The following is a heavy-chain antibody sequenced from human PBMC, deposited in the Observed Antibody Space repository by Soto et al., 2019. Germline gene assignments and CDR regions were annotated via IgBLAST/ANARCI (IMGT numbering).Heavy chain of an antibody. CDR2: IYYSGST. Sequence: SETLSLTCTVSGGSISSYYWSWIRQPPGKGLEWIGSIYYSGSTYYNPSLKSRVTISVDTSKNQFSLKLSSVTAADTAVYYCARHLLLYYYDSSGYYLRDAFDIWGQGTMVTVSS. CDR3: ARHLLLYYYDSSGYYLRDAFDI. D-gene: IGHD3-22*01. J-gene: IGHJ3*02. CDR1: GGSISSYY. V-gene: IGHV4-59*08.